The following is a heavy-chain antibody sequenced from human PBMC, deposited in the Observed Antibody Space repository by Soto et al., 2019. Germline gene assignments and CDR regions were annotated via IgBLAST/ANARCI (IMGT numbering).Heavy chain of an antibody. Sequence: KESGPTLVKSTQTLTLTCTFSGFSLSTSGVGVGWIRQPPGRALEWLALIYWDDDKRYSPSLRSRLTITKDTSKNQVALTMTNMDPVDTATYYCVQGAGEHWGQGTLVTVSS. CDR2: IYWDDDK. J-gene: IGHJ4*02. V-gene: IGHV2-5*02. CDR1: GFSLSTSGVG. D-gene: IGHD3-16*01. CDR3: VQGAGEH.